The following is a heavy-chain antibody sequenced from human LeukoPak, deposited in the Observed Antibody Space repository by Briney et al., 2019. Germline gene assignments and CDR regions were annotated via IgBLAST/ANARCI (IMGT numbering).Heavy chain of an antibody. CDR2: IYSGGTT. Sequence: GGSLRLSCAASGFTISRNYMNWVRQAPGKGLEWVAAIYSGGTTYYADSVKGRFTISRDNSKNTLYLQMDSLRVEDTAVYYCARSWDARLNFDYWGQGTLVTVSS. V-gene: IGHV3-66*02. CDR1: GFTISRNY. J-gene: IGHJ4*02. D-gene: IGHD1-26*01. CDR3: ARSWDARLNFDY.